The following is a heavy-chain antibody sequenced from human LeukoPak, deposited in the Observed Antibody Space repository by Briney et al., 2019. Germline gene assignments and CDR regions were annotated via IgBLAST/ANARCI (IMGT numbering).Heavy chain of an antibody. V-gene: IGHV1-18*01. CDR1: GYTFTSYG. D-gene: IGHD3-3*01. J-gene: IGHJ4*02. Sequence: GASVKVSCKASGYTFTSYGISWVRQAPGQGLEWMGWTSAYNGNTNYAQKLQGRVTMTTDTSTSTAYMEQRSLRSDGTAVYYCARDPITIFVVVIIELDYWGQGTLVTVS. CDR3: ARDPITIFVVVIIELDY. CDR2: TSAYNGNT.